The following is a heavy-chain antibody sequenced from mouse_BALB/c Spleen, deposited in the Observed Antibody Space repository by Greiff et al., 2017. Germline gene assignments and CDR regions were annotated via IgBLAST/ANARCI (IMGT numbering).Heavy chain of an antibody. Sequence: QVQLQQSGAELVRPGVSVKISCKGSGYTFTDYAMHWVKQSHAKSLEWIGVISTYYGDASYNQKFKGKATMTVDKSSSTAYMELARLTSEDSAIYYCAIVYYGNYDYYAMDYWGQGTSVTVSS. CDR3: AIVYYGNYDYYAMDY. J-gene: IGHJ4*01. CDR2: ISTYYGDA. D-gene: IGHD2-1*01. V-gene: IGHV1S137*01. CDR1: GYTFTDYA.